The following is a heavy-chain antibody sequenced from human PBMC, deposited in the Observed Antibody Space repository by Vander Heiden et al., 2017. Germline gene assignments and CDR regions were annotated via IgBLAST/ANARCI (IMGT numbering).Heavy chain of an antibody. J-gene: IGHJ6*02. CDR1: GDSVSSNSAA. Sequence: QVQLQQSGPGLVKPSQTLSLTCAISGDSVSSNSAAWNWIRQSPSRGLGGLGRTYYRSKWYNDYAVSVKSRITINPDTSKNQFSLQLNSVTPEDTAVYYCARVVVVVPAAISGRYYYGMDVWGQGTTVTVSS. CDR2: TYYRSKWYN. CDR3: ARVVVVVPAAISGRYYYGMDV. D-gene: IGHD2-2*02. V-gene: IGHV6-1*01.